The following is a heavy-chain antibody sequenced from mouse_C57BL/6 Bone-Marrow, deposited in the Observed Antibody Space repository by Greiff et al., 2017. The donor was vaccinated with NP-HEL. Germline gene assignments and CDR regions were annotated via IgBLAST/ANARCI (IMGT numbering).Heavy chain of an antibody. CDR1: GYSITSDY. V-gene: IGHV3-8*01. D-gene: IGHD3-2*01. CDR3: ARRQLGGYYAMDY. J-gene: IGHJ4*01. CDR2: ISYSGST. Sequence: EVMLVESGPGLAKPSQTLSLTCSVTGYSITSDYWNWIRKFPGNKLEYMGYISYSGSTYYNPSLKSRISITRDTSKNQYYLQLNSVTTEDTATYYWARRQLGGYYAMDYWGQGTSVTVSS.